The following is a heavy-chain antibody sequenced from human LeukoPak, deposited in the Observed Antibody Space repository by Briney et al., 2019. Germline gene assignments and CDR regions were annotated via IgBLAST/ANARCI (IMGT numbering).Heavy chain of an antibody. CDR3: ARRAGESTIWYPALFDY. CDR2: IIPISATT. CDR1: GGTFSNHA. V-gene: IGHV1-69*13. J-gene: IGHJ4*02. D-gene: IGHD6-13*01. Sequence: ASVKVSCKAYGGTFSNHAVSWVRQAPGQGLEWMGVIIPISATTNYAQKFQGRATITAVESTSTVYMELSSLTSEDTAIYYCARRAGESTIWYPALFDYWGQGTLVTVSS.